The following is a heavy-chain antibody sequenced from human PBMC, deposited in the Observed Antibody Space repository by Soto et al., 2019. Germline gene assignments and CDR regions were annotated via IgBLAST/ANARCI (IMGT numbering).Heavy chain of an antibody. J-gene: IGHJ6*02. D-gene: IGHD2-21*02. CDR1: GLALSTIGEG. V-gene: IGHV2-5*02. Sequence: QITLKESGPTLVKPTQTLTLTCTFSGLALSTIGEGVGWIRQPPGKALDWLALVYWDDDKRYSPSLKSRLTITKDTSVNQVALTVTNMGPVDTATYYCVQTRCGGDCLQSYSSHSYYGLDVWGQGTTVTVSS. CDR2: VYWDDDK. CDR3: VQTRCGGDCLQSYSSHSYYGLDV.